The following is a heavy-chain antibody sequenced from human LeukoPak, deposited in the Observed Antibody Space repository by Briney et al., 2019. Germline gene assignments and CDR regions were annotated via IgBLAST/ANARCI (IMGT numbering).Heavy chain of an antibody. V-gene: IGHV4-38-2*02. CDR2: IYHSGST. D-gene: IGHD6-6*01. CDR3: ARGVARSSKFHFSYYFDH. Sequence: SETLSLTCTVSGYSISSGYYWGWIRQPPGKGLEWIGSIYHSGSTYYNPSLKSRVTISVDTSKNQFSLKLSSVTAADTAVYYCARGVARSSKFHFSYYFDHWGQGTLVTVSS. CDR1: GYSISSGYY. J-gene: IGHJ4*02.